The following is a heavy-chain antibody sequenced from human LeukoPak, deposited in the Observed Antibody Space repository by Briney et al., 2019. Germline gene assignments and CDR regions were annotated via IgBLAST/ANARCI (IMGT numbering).Heavy chain of an antibody. Sequence: GGSLRLSCAASGFTFSNYWMAWLRQAPGKGLEWVSYVSSSGSTIYYADSVKGRFTISRDNAKNSLYLQMNSLRAEDTAVYYCAKGLRTYFDYWGQGTLVTVSS. J-gene: IGHJ4*02. CDR2: VSSSGSTI. D-gene: IGHD5-12*01. CDR1: GFTFSNYW. CDR3: AKGLRTYFDY. V-gene: IGHV3-11*01.